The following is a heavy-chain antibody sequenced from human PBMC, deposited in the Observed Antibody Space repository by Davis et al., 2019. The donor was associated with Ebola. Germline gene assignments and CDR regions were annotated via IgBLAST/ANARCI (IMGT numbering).Heavy chain of an antibody. Sequence: AASVKVSCKASGYTFTSYGSSWVRQAPGQGLEWMGWSSAYNGNTNYAQKLQGRVTMTTDTSTSTAYMELRSLRSDDTAVYYCARDGSSILWDHFDYRGQGTLVPVSS. V-gene: IGHV1-18*01. CDR2: SSAYNGNT. J-gene: IGHJ4*02. CDR3: ARDGSSILWDHFDY. D-gene: IGHD2-21*01. CDR1: GYTFTSYG.